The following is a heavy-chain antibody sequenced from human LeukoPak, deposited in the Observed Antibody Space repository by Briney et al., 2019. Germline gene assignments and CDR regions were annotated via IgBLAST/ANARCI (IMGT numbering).Heavy chain of an antibody. CDR2: INPNSGGT. D-gene: IGHD2-15*01. CDR1: GYTFTGYY. V-gene: IGHV1-2*06. Sequence: GASVKVSCKASGYTFTGYYMHWVRQAPGQGLEWMGRINPNSGGTNYAQKFQGRVTMTRDTSISTAYMELSRLRSDDTAVYYCAKDGRYCSGGSCYSGDFSYYMDVWGKGTKVTVSS. J-gene: IGHJ6*03. CDR3: AKDGRYCSGGSCYSGDFSYYMDV.